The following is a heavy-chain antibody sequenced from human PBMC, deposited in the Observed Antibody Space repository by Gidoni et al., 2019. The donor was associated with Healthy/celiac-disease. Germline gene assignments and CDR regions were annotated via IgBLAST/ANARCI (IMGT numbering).Heavy chain of an antibody. D-gene: IGHD3-22*01. CDR3: ARGLYYYDSSGYMDAFDI. Sequence: QVQLQQWGAGLLKPSETLSLTCAVYGGSFSGYYWSWIRQPPGKGLEWIGEINHSGSTNYNPSLKSRVTISVDTSKNQFSLKLSSVTAADTAVYYCARGLYYYDSSGYMDAFDIWGQGTMVTVSS. CDR2: INHSGST. CDR1: GGSFSGYY. V-gene: IGHV4-34*01. J-gene: IGHJ3*02.